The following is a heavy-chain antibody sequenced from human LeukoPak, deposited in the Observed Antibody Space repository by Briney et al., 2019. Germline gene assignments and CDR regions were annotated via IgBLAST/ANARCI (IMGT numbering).Heavy chain of an antibody. Sequence: GESLKISCKGSGYNFSNYGIGWVRQMPGKGLEWMGLIDPGDSHAIYSPSFQGQVTISADKSISAAYLQWSSLKASDTAMYYCARGDESGSYCTYWGQGTLVTVSS. J-gene: IGHJ4*02. CDR2: IDPGDSHA. CDR1: GYNFSNYG. CDR3: ARGDESGSYCTY. V-gene: IGHV5-51*01. D-gene: IGHD1-26*01.